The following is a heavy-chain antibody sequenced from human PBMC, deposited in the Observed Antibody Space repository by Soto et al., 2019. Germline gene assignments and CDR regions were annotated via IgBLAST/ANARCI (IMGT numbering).Heavy chain of an antibody. V-gene: IGHV3-21*06. Sequence: CGSLRLSCAASGFTFTRYSMNWVSQAPGKGLEWVSSISSTSNYIYYGDSMKGRFTISRDNAKNSLYLEMNSLRAEDTAVYYCARESEDLTSNFDYWGQGTLVTVSS. J-gene: IGHJ4*02. CDR2: ISSTSNYI. CDR3: ARESEDLTSNFDY. CDR1: GFTFTRYS.